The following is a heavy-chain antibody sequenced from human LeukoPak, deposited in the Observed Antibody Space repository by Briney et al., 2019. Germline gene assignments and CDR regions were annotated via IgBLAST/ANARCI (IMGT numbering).Heavy chain of an antibody. J-gene: IGHJ4*02. Sequence: GGSPRLSCTASGFIFSDYWMHWVRQAPGKGLVWLSRINGDGSITVYADSVKGRFTISRDNARNTFYLQLNSLRVEDTAVYYCARPHTGFDSWGQGTLVTVSS. CDR3: ARPHTGFDS. CDR1: GFIFSDYW. V-gene: IGHV3-74*01. CDR2: INGDGSIT.